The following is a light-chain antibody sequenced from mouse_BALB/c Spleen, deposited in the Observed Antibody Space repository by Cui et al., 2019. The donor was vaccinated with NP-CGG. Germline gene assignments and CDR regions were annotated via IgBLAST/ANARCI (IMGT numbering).Light chain of an antibody. V-gene: IGLV1*01. CDR2: GTN. J-gene: IGLJ1*01. Sequence: QAVVTQESALTTSPGETVTLTCRSSTGAVITSNYANWVQEKPDHLFTGLIGGTNNRVPGVPARFSGSLIGDKAAPITGAQTEDEAIYFCALWYSNHWVFGGGTKLTVL. CDR1: TGAVITSNY. CDR3: ALWYSNHWV.